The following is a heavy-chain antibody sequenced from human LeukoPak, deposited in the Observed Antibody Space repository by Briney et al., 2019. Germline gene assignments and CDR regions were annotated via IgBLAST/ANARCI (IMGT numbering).Heavy chain of an antibody. Sequence: GGSLRLSCAASGFTFSSYAMSWVRQAPGKGLEWVSAISGDGGSTYNADSVKGRFTISRDNSKNTLYLQMNSLRAEDTALYYCAKDEYIAARPRYFDYWGQGTLVTVSS. CDR2: ISGDGGST. CDR3: AKDEYIAARPRYFDY. CDR1: GFTFSSYA. V-gene: IGHV3-23*01. J-gene: IGHJ4*02. D-gene: IGHD6-6*01.